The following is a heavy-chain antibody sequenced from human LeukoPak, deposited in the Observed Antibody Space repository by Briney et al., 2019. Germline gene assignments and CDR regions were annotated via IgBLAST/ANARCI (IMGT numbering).Heavy chain of an antibody. Sequence: ASVKVPCKASGYTFSDYFLHWVRQAPGQGLEWMGWINSNSGGTRYGQKFQGRVTLTRDTSISTAYMEVTSLTSDDTAVYYCARDGTSLMTEYDCWGQGTLVTVSS. D-gene: IGHD1-1*01. J-gene: IGHJ4*02. CDR1: GYTFSDYF. V-gene: IGHV1-2*02. CDR3: ARDGTSLMTEYDC. CDR2: INSNSGGT.